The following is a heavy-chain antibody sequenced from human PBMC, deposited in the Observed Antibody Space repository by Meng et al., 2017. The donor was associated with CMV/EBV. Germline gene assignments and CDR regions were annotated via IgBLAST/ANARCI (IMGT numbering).Heavy chain of an antibody. D-gene: IGHD3-3*01. CDR3: AREIVRSYYDFWSGYYSVPTGAFDI. J-gene: IGHJ3*02. Sequence: GESLKISCAASGFTFSDYYMSWIRQAPGKGLEWVSYISSSGSTIYYADSVKGRFTISRDNAKNSLYLQMNSLRAEDTAMYYCAREIVRSYYDFWSGYYSVPTGAFDIWGQGTMVTVSS. CDR2: ISSSGSTI. CDR1: GFTFSDYY. V-gene: IGHV3-11*01.